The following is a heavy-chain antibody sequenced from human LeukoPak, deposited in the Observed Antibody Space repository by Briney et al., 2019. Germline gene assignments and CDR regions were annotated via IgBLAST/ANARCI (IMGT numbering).Heavy chain of an antibody. CDR1: GYTFTGYF. J-gene: IGHJ4*02. D-gene: IGHD3-9*01. V-gene: IGHV1-2*02. CDR3: ARVHATGYFSLDLGY. CDR2: INPSTGGT. Sequence: GASVRVSCKASGYTFTGYFMHWVRQAPGQGLDWMGWINPSTGGTKYAQKSQGRVTMTRDTSIGTAYMELSTVTSDDTAVYFCARVHATGYFSLDLGYWGQGTLVTVSS.